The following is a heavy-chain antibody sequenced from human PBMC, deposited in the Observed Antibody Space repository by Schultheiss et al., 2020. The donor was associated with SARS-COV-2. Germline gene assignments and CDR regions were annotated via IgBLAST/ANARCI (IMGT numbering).Heavy chain of an antibody. V-gene: IGHV1-8*01. Sequence: ASVKVSCKASGYTFTSYDINWVRQATGQGLEWMGWINPNSGGTNYAQKFQGRVTITADKSTSTVYMELSSLRSEDTAVYYCARAGSSSWFYMGAFDYWGQGTLVTVSS. D-gene: IGHD6-13*01. CDR3: ARAGSSSWFYMGAFDY. CDR1: GYTFTSYD. CDR2: INPNSGGT. J-gene: IGHJ4*02.